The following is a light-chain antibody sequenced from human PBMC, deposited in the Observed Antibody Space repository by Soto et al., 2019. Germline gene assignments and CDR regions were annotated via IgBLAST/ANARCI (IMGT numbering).Light chain of an antibody. CDR2: GAS. J-gene: IGKJ2*01. CDR1: QSVSSSY. Sequence: EIVLTQSPGTLSLSPGERATLSCRASQSVSSSYLAWYQQKPGQAPRLIIYGASSRATGIPDRFSGSGSGTDFTLTISRLEPEDFAVYYCQQYGSSPPYTFGQGTKLESK. CDR3: QQYGSSPPYT. V-gene: IGKV3-20*01.